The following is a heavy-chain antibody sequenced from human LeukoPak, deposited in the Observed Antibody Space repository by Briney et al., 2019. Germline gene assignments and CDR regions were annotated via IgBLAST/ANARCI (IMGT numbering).Heavy chain of an antibody. V-gene: IGHV4-61*02. CDR2: IYTSGST. CDR3: ARRPFGADY. CDR1: GGSISSGSYY. D-gene: IGHD3-10*01. J-gene: IGHJ4*02. Sequence: SQTLSLTCTVSGGSISSGSYYWSWIRQPAGKGLEWIGRIYTSGSTNYNPSLKSRVTISVDTSKNQFSLKLSSVTAADTAVYYCARRPFGADYWGQGTLVTVSS.